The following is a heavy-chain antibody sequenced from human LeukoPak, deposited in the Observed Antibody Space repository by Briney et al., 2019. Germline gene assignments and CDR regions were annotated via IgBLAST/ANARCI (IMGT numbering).Heavy chain of an antibody. CDR1: GYSISSGYY. D-gene: IGHD1-26*01. CDR2: TYHSGST. Sequence: SETLSLTCAVSGYSISSGYYWGWIRQPPGKGLEWIGSTYHSGSTYYNPSLKSRVTISVDTSKNQFPLKLSSVTAADTAVYYCARPQPGGSGSYYFDYWGQGTLVTVSS. J-gene: IGHJ4*02. V-gene: IGHV4-38-2*01. CDR3: ARPQPGGSGSYYFDY.